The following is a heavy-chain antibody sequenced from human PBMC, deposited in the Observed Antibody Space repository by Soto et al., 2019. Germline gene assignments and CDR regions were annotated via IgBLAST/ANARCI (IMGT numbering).Heavy chain of an antibody. CDR1: GFIFSDYA. J-gene: IGHJ4*02. CDR2: VSSDGSNT. CDR3: AGIMGVNPD. V-gene: IGHV3-30-3*01. D-gene: IGHD3-10*01. Sequence: DLVESGGGVVQPGRSLRLSCAASGFIFSDYALNWVRQAPGKGLEWVAVVSSDGSNTFYADSVKGRFSISRDNSKNILYLQMNSLPPEDTAVYYCAGIMGVNPDWGQGTLVTVSS.